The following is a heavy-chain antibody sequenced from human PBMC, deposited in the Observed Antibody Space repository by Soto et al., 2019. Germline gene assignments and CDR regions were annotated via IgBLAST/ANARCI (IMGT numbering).Heavy chain of an antibody. Sequence: GKGLEWVSAISGRGGSTYYADSVKGRLAISRDNSKNTLYLQMNSLRAEDTAVYYCAKRLFFFFQAEDGIRDCSTVSAFLLNRSSDL. V-gene: IGHV3-23*01. J-gene: IGHJ2*01. CDR3: AKRLFFFFQAEDGIRDCSTVSAFLLNRSSDL. D-gene: IGHD3-9*01. CDR2: ISGRGGST.